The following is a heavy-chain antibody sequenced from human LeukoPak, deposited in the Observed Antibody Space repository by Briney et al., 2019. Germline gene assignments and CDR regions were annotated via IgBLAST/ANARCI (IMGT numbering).Heavy chain of an antibody. D-gene: IGHD3-16*01. V-gene: IGHV1-69*04. CDR2: IIPILGIA. CDR1: GGTFSSYA. CDR3: ARGGDEDYFDY. Sequence: SVKVSCKASGGTFSSYAISWVRQAPGQGLEWMGRIIPILGIANYAQKFQGRVTITADKSTSTAYMELSSLRSEDTAVYYCARGGDEDYFDYWGQGTLVTVSS. J-gene: IGHJ4*02.